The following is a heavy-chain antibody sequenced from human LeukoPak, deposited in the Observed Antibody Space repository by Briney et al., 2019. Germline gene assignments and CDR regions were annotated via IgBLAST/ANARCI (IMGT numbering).Heavy chain of an antibody. CDR2: IYSGGSA. CDR1: GLTVSSDY. D-gene: IGHD2-15*01. Sequence: GGSLRLSCATSGLTVSSDYMSWFRQAPGKGLEWVSVIYSGGSAYYADSLKGRFTISRDNSKNTLYLQMNSLRAEDTAVYYCARVIQSLLLKGYLDYWGQGTLVTVSS. CDR3: ARVIQSLLLKGYLDY. J-gene: IGHJ4*02. V-gene: IGHV3-53*01.